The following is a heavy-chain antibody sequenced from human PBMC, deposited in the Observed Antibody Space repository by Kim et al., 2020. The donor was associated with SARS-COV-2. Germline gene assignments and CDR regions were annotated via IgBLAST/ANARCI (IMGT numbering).Heavy chain of an antibody. CDR2: IRSKAYGGTT. J-gene: IGHJ6*02. V-gene: IGHV3-49*03. CDR3: TRYYQWFGELDYYYGMDV. D-gene: IGHD3-10*01. CDR1: GFTFGDYA. Sequence: GVSLRLSCTASGFTFGDYAMSWFRQAPGKGLEWVGFIRSKAYGGTTEYAASVKGRFTISRDDSKSIAYLQMNSLKTEDTAVYYCTRYYQWFGELDYYYGMDVWGQGTTVTVSS.